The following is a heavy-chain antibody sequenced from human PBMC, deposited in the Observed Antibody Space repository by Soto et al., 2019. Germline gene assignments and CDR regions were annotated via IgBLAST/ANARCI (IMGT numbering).Heavy chain of an antibody. D-gene: IGHD5-12*01. CDR1: GGSISSGGYY. CDR2: IYYSGST. V-gene: IGHV4-31*03. J-gene: IGHJ4*02. CDR3: ARGEDGYKYFGY. Sequence: QVQLQESGPGLVKPSQTLSLTCTVSGGSISSGGYYWSWIRQHPGKGLEWIGYIYYSGSTYYNPSLTSRATISVDTATNPFSLTLSSVTAADTAVYYCARGEDGYKYFGYWGQGALVTVSS.